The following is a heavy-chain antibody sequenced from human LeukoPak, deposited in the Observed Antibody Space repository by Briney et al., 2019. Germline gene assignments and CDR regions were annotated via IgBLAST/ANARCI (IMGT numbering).Heavy chain of an antibody. CDR3: ARVPTYYDFWSGYYFQYYFDY. D-gene: IGHD3-3*01. CDR2: IKQDGSEK. J-gene: IGHJ4*02. Sequence: TGGSLRLSCAVSGFTFSSYWMSWVRQAPGKGLEWVANIKQDGSEKYYVDSVKGRFTISRDNAKNSLYLQMNSLRAEDTAVYYCARVPTYYDFWSGYYFQYYFDYWGQGTLVTVSS. V-gene: IGHV3-7*01. CDR1: GFTFSSYW.